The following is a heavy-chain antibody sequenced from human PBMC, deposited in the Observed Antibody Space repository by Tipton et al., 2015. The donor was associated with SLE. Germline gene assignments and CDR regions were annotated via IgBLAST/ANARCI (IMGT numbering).Heavy chain of an antibody. CDR2: IYPGDSDT. Sequence: QSGPEVKKPGESLKISCKGSGYSFISYWIGWVRQMPGKGLEWMGIIYPGDSDTRYSPSFQGQVTISADNSISTAYLQWSSLKASDTAMYYCARSVWWLPPDYYYYMDVWGKGTTVSVSS. J-gene: IGHJ6*03. CDR1: GYSFISYW. V-gene: IGHV5-51*03. D-gene: IGHD5-12*01. CDR3: ARSVWWLPPDYYYYMDV.